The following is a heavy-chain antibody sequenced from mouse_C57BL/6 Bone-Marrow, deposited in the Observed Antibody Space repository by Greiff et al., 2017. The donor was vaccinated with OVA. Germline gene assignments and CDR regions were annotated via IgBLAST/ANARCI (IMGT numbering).Heavy chain of an antibody. CDR2: INPGSGGT. D-gene: IGHD1-1*01. CDR1: GYAFTNYL. V-gene: IGHV1-54*01. Sequence: QVQLQQSGAELVRPGTSVKVSCKASGYAFTNYLIEWVKQRPGQGLEWIGVINPGSGGTNYNEKFKGKATLTADKSSSNAYMQLSSLTSEDSAVYFGAREAYGSSAAWFAYWGQGTLVTVSA. J-gene: IGHJ3*01. CDR3: AREAYGSSAAWFAY.